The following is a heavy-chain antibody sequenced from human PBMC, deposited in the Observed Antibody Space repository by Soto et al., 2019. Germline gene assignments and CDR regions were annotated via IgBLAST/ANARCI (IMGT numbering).Heavy chain of an antibody. Sequence: PGGSLRLSCAASGFTISNAWMSWVRQAPGKGLEWVGRIKSKTDGGTTDYAAPVKGRFTISRDDSKNTLYLQMNSLKTEDTAVYYCTTGYGSGRSYYYYYYMDVWGKGTTVTVSS. CDR1: GFTISNAW. D-gene: IGHD3-10*01. CDR3: TTGYGSGRSYYYYYYMDV. CDR2: IKSKTDGGTT. V-gene: IGHV3-15*01. J-gene: IGHJ6*03.